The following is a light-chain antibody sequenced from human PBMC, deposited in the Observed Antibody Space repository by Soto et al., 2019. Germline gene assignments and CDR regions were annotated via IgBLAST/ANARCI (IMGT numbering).Light chain of an antibody. V-gene: IGKV1-17*03. J-gene: IGKJ4*01. Sequence: DIQMTQSPSAMSASVGDRVTITCRASQGIVNYFAWFQQKPGKVPKRLIYAASSLQSGVPSRFSVSLSVTEFTLTFSHLQPEDFSTYYCLQHDSYPLTFCGGTKVEIK. CDR2: AAS. CDR3: LQHDSYPLT. CDR1: QGIVNY.